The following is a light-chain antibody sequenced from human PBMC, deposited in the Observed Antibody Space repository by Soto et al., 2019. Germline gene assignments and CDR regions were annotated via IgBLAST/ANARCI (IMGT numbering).Light chain of an antibody. Sequence: EIVLTQSPATLSLSPGERATLSCRASQSVSTYLAWYQQKPGQAPRLLIYDASNRATGIPTRFSGSGSGTDFTLTISNLEPEDFAVYYCQQRSNWPPLTFGVGTKVEIK. CDR1: QSVSTY. CDR2: DAS. V-gene: IGKV3-11*01. J-gene: IGKJ4*01. CDR3: QQRSNWPPLT.